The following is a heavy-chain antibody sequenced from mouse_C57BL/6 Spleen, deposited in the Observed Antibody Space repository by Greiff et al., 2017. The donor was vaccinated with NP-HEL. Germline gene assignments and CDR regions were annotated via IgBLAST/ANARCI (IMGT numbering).Heavy chain of an antibody. D-gene: IGHD4-1*01. CDR1: GFTFSSYG. Sequence: EVQGVESGGDLVKPGGSLKLSCAASGFTFSSYGMSWVRQTPDKRLEWVATISSGGSYTYYPDSVKGRFTISGDNAKNTLYLQMSRLNSEDTAMYYCARLTGYALDSWGQGTSVTVSS. CDR3: ARLTGYALDS. V-gene: IGHV5-6*01. J-gene: IGHJ4*01. CDR2: ISSGGSYT.